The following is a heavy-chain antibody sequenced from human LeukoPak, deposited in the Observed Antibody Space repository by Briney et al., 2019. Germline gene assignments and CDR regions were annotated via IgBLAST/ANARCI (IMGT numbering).Heavy chain of an antibody. J-gene: IGHJ3*02. V-gene: IGHV1-18*01. D-gene: IGHD4-17*01. CDR3: ARSRRGYGDYRYDAFDI. CDR1: GYTFTSYG. CDR2: ISAYNGNT. Sequence: ASVKVSCKASGYTFTSYGISWVRQAPGQGLEWMGLISAYNGNTNYAQKLQGRVTMTTDTSTSTAYMELRSLRSDDTAVYYCARSRRGYGDYRYDAFDIWGQGTMVTVSS.